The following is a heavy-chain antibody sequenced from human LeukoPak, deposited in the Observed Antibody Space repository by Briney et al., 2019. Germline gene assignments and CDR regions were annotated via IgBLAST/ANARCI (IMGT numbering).Heavy chain of an antibody. CDR1: GYTFTSYY. Sequence: ASVKVSCKAPGYTFTSYYMHWVRQAPGQGLEWMGIINPSGGSTSYAQKFQGRVTMTRDMSTSTVYMELSSLRSEDTAVYYCAREAGDSSGYYRTDYYYYYMDVWGKGTTVTVSS. J-gene: IGHJ6*03. V-gene: IGHV1-46*01. D-gene: IGHD3-22*01. CDR2: INPSGGST. CDR3: AREAGDSSGYYRTDYYYYYMDV.